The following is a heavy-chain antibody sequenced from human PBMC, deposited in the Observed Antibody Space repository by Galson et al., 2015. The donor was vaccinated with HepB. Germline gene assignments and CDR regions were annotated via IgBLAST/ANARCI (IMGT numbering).Heavy chain of an antibody. D-gene: IGHD3-22*01. CDR2: ISSNGGST. J-gene: IGHJ3*02. Sequence: SLRLSCAASGFTFSSYAMHWVRQAPGKGLGYVSAISSNGGSTYYADSVKGRFTISRDNSKNTLYLQMSSLRAEDTAVYYCVKDVDYYPDAFDIWGQGTMVTVSS. CDR1: GFTFSSYA. CDR3: VKDVDYYPDAFDI. V-gene: IGHV3-64D*06.